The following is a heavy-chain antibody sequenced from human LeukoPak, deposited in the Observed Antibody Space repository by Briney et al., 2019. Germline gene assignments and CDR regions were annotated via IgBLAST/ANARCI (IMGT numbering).Heavy chain of an antibody. V-gene: IGHV4-39*07. J-gene: IGHJ5*02. D-gene: IGHD3-10*01. CDR1: GGSISSSSYY. CDR2: TYYSGST. CDR3: VRGPYGSGISNWFDP. Sequence: SETLSLTCTVSGGSISSSSYYWGWIRQPPGKGLEWIGSTYYSGSTYYNPSLKSRVTISVDTSKNQFSLRLTSVSAADTAVYYCVRGPYGSGISNWFDPWGQGTQVIVSS.